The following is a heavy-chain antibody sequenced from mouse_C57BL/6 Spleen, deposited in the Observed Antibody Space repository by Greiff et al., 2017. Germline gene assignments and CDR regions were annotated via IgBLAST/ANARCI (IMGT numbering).Heavy chain of an antibody. V-gene: IGHV1-9*01. J-gene: IGHJ4*01. D-gene: IGHD2-4*01. CDR3: ARKDYDYDDGGDYAIGD. CDR1: GYTFTGYW. Sequence: VQLQQSGAELMKPGASVKLSCKATGYTFTGYWIEWVKQRPGHGLEWIGEILPGSGSTNYNEKFKGKATFTADTSSNTAYMQLSSLTTEDSAIYYCARKDYDYDDGGDYAIGDWGQGTSVTVSS. CDR2: ILPGSGST.